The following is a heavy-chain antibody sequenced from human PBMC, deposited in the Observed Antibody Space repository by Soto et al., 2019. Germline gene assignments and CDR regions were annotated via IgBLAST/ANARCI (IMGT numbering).Heavy chain of an antibody. V-gene: IGHV3-30-3*01. CDR3: ARDRGDGSGSYYPKYYFDY. J-gene: IGHJ4*02. CDR2: ISYDGSNK. Sequence: GGSLRLSCAASGFTFSSYAMHWVRQAPGKGLEWVAVISYDGSNKYYADSVKGRFTISRDNSKNTLYLQMNSLRAEDTAVYYCARDRGDGSGSYYPKYYFDYWGQGTLVTVSS. D-gene: IGHD3-10*01. CDR1: GFTFSSYA.